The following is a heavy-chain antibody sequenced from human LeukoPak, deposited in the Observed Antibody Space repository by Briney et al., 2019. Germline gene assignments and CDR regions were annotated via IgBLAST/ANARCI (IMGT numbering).Heavy chain of an antibody. J-gene: IGHJ4*02. CDR3: ARGRSITMIVYFDY. CDR1: GYTFTGYY. CDR2: INPNSGGT. D-gene: IGHD3-22*01. Sequence: VASVKVSCKASGYTFTGYYMHWVRQAPGQGLEWMGWINPNSGGTNYAQKFQGRVTMTRDTSISTAYMELSRLRSDDTAVYYCARGRSITMIVYFDYWGQGTLVTVSS. V-gene: IGHV1-2*02.